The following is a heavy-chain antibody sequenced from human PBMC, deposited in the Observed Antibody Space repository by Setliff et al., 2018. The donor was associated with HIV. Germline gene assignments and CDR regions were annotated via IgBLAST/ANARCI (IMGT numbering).Heavy chain of an antibody. CDR2: ISGDNGDT. D-gene: IGHD2-21*02. J-gene: IGHJ4*02. V-gene: IGHV1-18*01. Sequence: ASVKVSCKASGYTFSNYGISWLRQAPGQGPEWMGWISGDNGDTNYAQKFQGRLTMTTDTSTSTAYMELSSLRSEDTAVYYCATGYCGGDCYSRQSYFDYWGQGTLVTVS. CDR1: GYTFSNYG. CDR3: ATGYCGGDCYSRQSYFDY.